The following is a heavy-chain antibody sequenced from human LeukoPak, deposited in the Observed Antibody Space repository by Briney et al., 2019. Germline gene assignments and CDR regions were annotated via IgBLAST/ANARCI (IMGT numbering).Heavy chain of an antibody. CDR1: GGSFSGYY. V-gene: IGHV4-34*01. Sequence: PSETLSLTCAVYGGSFSGYYWSWIRQPPGKGLEWIGEINHSGSTNYNPSLKSRVTISVDTSKNQFSLKLSSVTAADTAVYYCARRKGYCSSTSCHYGMDVWGQGTTVTVSS. CDR3: ARRKGYCSSTSCHYGMDV. J-gene: IGHJ6*02. CDR2: INHSGST. D-gene: IGHD2-2*01.